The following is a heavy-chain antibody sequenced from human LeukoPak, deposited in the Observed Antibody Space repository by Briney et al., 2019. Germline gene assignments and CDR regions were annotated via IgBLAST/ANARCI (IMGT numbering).Heavy chain of an antibody. V-gene: IGHV1-69*01. CDR1: GGTFSSYA. Sequence: SVKVSCKASGGTFSSYAISWVRQAPGQGLEWMGGIIPIFGTANYAQKFQGRVTITADESTSTAYMELSSLRSEDTAVYYCAREGDGIVVVPAAMKELDYYYYGMDVWGKGTTVTVSS. CDR3: AREGDGIVVVPAAMKELDYYYYGMDV. J-gene: IGHJ6*04. CDR2: IIPIFGTA. D-gene: IGHD2-2*01.